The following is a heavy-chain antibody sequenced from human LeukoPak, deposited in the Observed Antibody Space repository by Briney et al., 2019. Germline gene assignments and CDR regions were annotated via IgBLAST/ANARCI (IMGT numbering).Heavy chain of an antibody. CDR3: AKDLIPGSPDYFDY. Sequence: QSGGSLRLSCAASGFNFNAYEIHWVRQTPGRGPEWVAVQSFNGDIRIYADSVKGRFTISRDNSINTLYLQMNSLRAEDTAIYYCAKDLIPGSPDYFDYWGQGTLVTVSS. V-gene: IGHV3-30-3*01. J-gene: IGHJ4*02. CDR2: QSFNGDIR. CDR1: GFNFNAYE. D-gene: IGHD1-26*01.